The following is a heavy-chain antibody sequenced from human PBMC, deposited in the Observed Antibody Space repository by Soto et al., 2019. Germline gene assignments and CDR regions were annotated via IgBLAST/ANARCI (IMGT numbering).Heavy chain of an antibody. CDR2: MNPNSGNT. CDR3: ARVGLVVVPAAMGNYYYYVDV. CDR1: GYTFTSYD. V-gene: IGHV1-8*01. J-gene: IGHJ6*03. Sequence: GASVKVSCKASGYTFTSYDINWVRQATGQGLEWMGWMNPNSGNTDYAQKFQGRVTMTRNTSISTAYMELSSLRSEDTAVYYCARVGLVVVPAAMGNYYYYVDVWGKGTTVTVSS. D-gene: IGHD2-2*01.